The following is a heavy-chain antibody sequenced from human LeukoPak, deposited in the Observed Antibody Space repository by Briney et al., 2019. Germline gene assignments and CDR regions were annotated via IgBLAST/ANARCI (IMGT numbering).Heavy chain of an antibody. CDR3: ARFGFATDY. D-gene: IGHD3-10*01. Sequence: PGGSLRLSCAASGFTFSSYSMNWVRQAPGKGLEWVSYISSSSKTIYCADSVKGRFTISRDNAKNSLYLQMNSLRVEDTAVYYCARFGFATDYWGQGTLVTVSS. V-gene: IGHV3-48*01. CDR1: GFTFSSYS. CDR2: ISSSSKTI. J-gene: IGHJ4*02.